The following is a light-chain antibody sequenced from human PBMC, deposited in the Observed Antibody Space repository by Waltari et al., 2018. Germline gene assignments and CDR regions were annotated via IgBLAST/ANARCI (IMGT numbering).Light chain of an antibody. CDR3: QQYDGSAVT. V-gene: IGKV3-20*01. J-gene: IGKJ4*01. CDR2: STS. Sequence: IVLTQSPDTLSLSPGERATLSCRASQSVTSISLAWYQQKPGQAPRLLIYSTSSMATDFSDRFSGSGSGTDLTLTINRLEPEDSAVYHCQQYDGSAVTFGGGTRVEIK. CDR1: QSVTSIS.